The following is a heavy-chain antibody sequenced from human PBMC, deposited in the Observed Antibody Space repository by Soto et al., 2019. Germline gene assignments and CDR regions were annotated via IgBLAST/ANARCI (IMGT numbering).Heavy chain of an antibody. CDR2: IYDSGRT. V-gene: IGHV4-61*01. CDR3: ARGRGTWCGELPFDT. Sequence: VQLQESGPKLVKPSETLSLTCTVSGGSVSSGSPYWSWIRQPPGKSLEWIGYIYDSGRTKYNPSRTTRVPISEDTSKTPFALKMSSVTAADTAVYYCARGRGTWCGELPFDTWGQGTLVTVSS. J-gene: IGHJ4*02. CDR1: GGSVSSGSPY. D-gene: IGHD3-10*01.